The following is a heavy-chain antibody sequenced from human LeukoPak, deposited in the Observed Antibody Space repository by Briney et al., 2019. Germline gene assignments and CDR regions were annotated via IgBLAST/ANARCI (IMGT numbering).Heavy chain of an antibody. CDR2: INAGNGNT. CDR3: ARDGTHHYYYDSSGYYPYFDY. Sequence: GASVKVSCKASGYTFISYAMHWVRQAPGQRLEWMGWINAGNGNTKYSQEFQGRVTITRDTSASTAYMELSSLRSEDMAVYYCARDGTHHYYYDSSGYYPYFDYWGQGTLVTVSS. CDR1: GYTFISYA. V-gene: IGHV1-3*03. D-gene: IGHD3-22*01. J-gene: IGHJ4*02.